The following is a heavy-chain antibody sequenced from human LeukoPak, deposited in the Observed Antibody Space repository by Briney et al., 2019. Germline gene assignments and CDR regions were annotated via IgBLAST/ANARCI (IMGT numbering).Heavy chain of an antibody. CDR1: GFIFSTHS. V-gene: IGHV3-30-3*01. J-gene: IGHJ4*02. D-gene: IGHD3-9*01. CDR3: ARHVWLQPFDY. CDR2: ISYDGSNK. Sequence: GGSLRLSCAASGFIFSTHSMYWGRQAPGKGLEWVAVISYDGSNKNYADSVKGRFTISRDNSKSTLYLQMDSLRTDDTAMYYCARHVWLQPFDYWGQGTLVTVSS.